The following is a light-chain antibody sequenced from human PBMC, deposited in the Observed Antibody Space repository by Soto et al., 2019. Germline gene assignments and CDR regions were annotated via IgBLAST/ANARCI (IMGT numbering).Light chain of an antibody. Sequence: EIVLTQSPGTLSLSPGERATLSCRASQSVSSSYLAWYQQKPGQAPRLLIYGASSRATGIPDRFSGSGSGTDCTLTISRLEPEDFAVYYCQQYGSSPPSITFGQGTRLEIK. CDR2: GAS. CDR3: QQYGSSPPSIT. V-gene: IGKV3-20*01. CDR1: QSVSSSY. J-gene: IGKJ5*01.